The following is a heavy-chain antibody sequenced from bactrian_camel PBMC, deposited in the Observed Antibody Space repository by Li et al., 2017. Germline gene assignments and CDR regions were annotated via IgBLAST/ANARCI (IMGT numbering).Heavy chain of an antibody. CDR1: GLSFADAD. CDR3: AAGQGVGWCLDVIRVGAEADFDY. CDR2: IGSVGNPST. J-gene: IGHJ6*01. V-gene: IGHV3S55*01. D-gene: IGHD5*01. Sequence: HVQLVESGGDSVETGGSLRLACAASGLSFADADMGWYRRGPGNECEWIASIGSVGNPSTFYSNSVNGRFTISHDNAKNTLYLQMNGLKPEDTAIYYCAAGQGVGWCLDVIRVGAEADFDYWGQGTQVTVS.